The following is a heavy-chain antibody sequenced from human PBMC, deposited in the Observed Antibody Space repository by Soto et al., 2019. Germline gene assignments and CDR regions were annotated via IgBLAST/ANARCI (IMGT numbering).Heavy chain of an antibody. V-gene: IGHV3-11*01. Sequence: QVELVESGGSLVKPGGSLRLSCAASGFTFSGNYMSWMRQAPGKGLEWVSYISTRSSTIYYADSVKGRFTVSRDNSKNSLYLQMNSQTAEDTAVYYCARERDDSGGYYSEVDYWGQGTLVTVSS. CDR3: ARERDDSGGYYSEVDY. J-gene: IGHJ4*02. CDR1: GFTFSGNY. D-gene: IGHD3-22*01. CDR2: ISTRSSTI.